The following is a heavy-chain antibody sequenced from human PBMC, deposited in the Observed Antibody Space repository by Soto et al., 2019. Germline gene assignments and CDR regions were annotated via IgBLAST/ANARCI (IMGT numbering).Heavy chain of an antibody. D-gene: IGHD1-26*01. CDR2: ISSSGSTI. V-gene: IGHV3-11*01. CDR1: GFTFSDYY. CDR3: ARDWRAVGSSPAWNY. J-gene: IGHJ4*02. Sequence: QVQLVESGGGLVKPGGSLRLSCAASGFTFSDYYMSWIRQAPGKGLEWVSYISSSGSTIYYADSVKGRFTISRDNAKNPPYLQINSLRAEDTAVDYCARDWRAVGSSPAWNYRGQGTLVTVSS.